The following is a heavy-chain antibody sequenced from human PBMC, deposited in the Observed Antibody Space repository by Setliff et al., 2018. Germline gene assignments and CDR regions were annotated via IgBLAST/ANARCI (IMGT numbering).Heavy chain of an antibody. D-gene: IGHD5-12*01. CDR2: INYYGSIFEDGTTYSP. V-gene: IGHV4-39*07. Sequence: KPSETLSLTCTVSGGSISNSTFYWGWIRQPPGKGLEWIGSINYYGSIFEDGTTYSPYYNPSLKSRATISIDTSKSQFSLKLSSMTAADTALYYCARNPDFLQYSFDLWGRGTLVTVSS. CDR3: ARNPDFLQYSFDL. J-gene: IGHJ2*01. CDR1: GGSISNSTFY.